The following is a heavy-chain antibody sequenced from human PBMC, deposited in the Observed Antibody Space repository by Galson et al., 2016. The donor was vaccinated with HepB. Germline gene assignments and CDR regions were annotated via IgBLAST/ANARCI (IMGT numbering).Heavy chain of an antibody. CDR3: SRGRGFYGSRKDY. CDR2: IDHSGST. J-gene: IGHJ4*02. D-gene: IGHD3-10*01. V-gene: IGHV4-34*01. Sequence: ETLSLTCAVFGGSFSGYYWTWIRQPPGKGLEWIGEIDHSGSTKYNPSLKSRATVSIDTSKNQFSLNLGSVTAADTAVYYCSRGRGFYGSRKDYWGQGTLVAVSS. CDR1: GGSFSGYY.